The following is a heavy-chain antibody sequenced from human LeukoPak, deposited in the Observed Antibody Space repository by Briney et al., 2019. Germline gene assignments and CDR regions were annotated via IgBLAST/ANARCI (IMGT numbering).Heavy chain of an antibody. Sequence: PSETLSLTCTVSDGSISSISYYWSWIRQPPGKGLEWIGYIYYSGSTNYNPSLKSRVTISVDTSKNQFSLKLSSVTAADTAVYYCARSIYGNPNYYVPTVPHGGWDYWGQGTLVTVSS. J-gene: IGHJ4*02. CDR1: DGSISSISYY. CDR2: IYYSGST. V-gene: IGHV4-61*01. CDR3: ARSIYGNPNYYVPTVPHGGWDY. D-gene: IGHD3-22*01.